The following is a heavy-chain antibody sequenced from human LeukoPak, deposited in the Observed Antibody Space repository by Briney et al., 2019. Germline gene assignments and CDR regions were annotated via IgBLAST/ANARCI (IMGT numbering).Heavy chain of an antibody. CDR2: INHSGST. CDR1: GGSSSGYY. J-gene: IGHJ6*02. D-gene: IGHD6-13*01. Sequence: SETLSLTCAVYGGSSSGYYWSWIRQPPGKGLEWIGEINHSGSTSYNPSLKSRVTVSVDTSKNQFSLKLSSVTAADTAVYYCARGPGSWAIKYYYGMDVWGQGTTVTVSS. CDR3: ARGPGSWAIKYYYGMDV. V-gene: IGHV4-34*01.